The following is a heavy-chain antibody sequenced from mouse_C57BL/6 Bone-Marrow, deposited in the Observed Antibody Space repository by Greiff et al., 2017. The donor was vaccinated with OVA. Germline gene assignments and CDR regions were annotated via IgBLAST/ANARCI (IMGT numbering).Heavy chain of an antibody. Sequence: VQLQQPGAELVRPGSSVKLSCKASGYTFTSYWMDWVKQRPGQGLEWIGNIYPSDSETHYNQKFKDKATLTVDKSSSTAYMQLSSLTSEDSAVYYCARSGYYGRAWFAYWGQGTLVTVSA. D-gene: IGHD1-1*01. CDR1: GYTFTSYW. CDR2: IYPSDSET. V-gene: IGHV1-61*01. CDR3: ARSGYYGRAWFAY. J-gene: IGHJ3*01.